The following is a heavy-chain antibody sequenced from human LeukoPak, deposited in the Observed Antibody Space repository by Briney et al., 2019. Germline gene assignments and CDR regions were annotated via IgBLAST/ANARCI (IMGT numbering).Heavy chain of an antibody. J-gene: IGHJ5*02. CDR1: GFTFSSYW. D-gene: IGHD4-11*01. Sequence: PGGSLRLSCAASGFTFSSYWMLWVRQAPGKGLVWVSRINPDGSSTSYADSVKGRFTISRDNAKNTLYLQMNSLRAEDTAVYYCARFKVTVTSIPWGQGTLVTVSS. V-gene: IGHV3-74*01. CDR2: INPDGSST. CDR3: ARFKVTVTSIP.